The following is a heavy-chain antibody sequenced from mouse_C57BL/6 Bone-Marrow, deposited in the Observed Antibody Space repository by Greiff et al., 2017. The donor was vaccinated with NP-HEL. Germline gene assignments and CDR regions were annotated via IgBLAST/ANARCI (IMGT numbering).Heavy chain of an antibody. CDR3: LGRDTTVVASYYYAMDY. D-gene: IGHD1-1*01. CDR2: ISSKSNNYAT. Sequence: EVQVVQPGGGLVQPKGSLKLSCAASGFTFTTYAMNWVRQAPGQGLEWVGRISSKSNNYATYYADSVKDRFTISRDDSESMLYLQINNLKTEETAMYDGLGRDTTVVASYYYAMDYWGQGTSVTVSS. V-gene: IGHV10-1*01. J-gene: IGHJ4*01. CDR1: GFTFTTYA.